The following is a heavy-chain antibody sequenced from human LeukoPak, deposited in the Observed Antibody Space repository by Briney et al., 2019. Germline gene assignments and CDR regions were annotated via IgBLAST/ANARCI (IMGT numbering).Heavy chain of an antibody. CDR1: GFTFCDYY. CDR2: ISSSGSTI. V-gene: IGHV3-11*01. CDR3: ARDLQKTGCRKCGYGMDV. Sequence: PGGSLRLSCAASGFTFCDYYMSWIRQAPGKGLEWVSYISSSGSTIYYADSVKGRFTISRDNAKNSLYLQMNSLRAEDTAVYYCARDLQKTGCRKCGYGMDVWGQGTTVTVSS. D-gene: IGHD3-9*01. J-gene: IGHJ6*02.